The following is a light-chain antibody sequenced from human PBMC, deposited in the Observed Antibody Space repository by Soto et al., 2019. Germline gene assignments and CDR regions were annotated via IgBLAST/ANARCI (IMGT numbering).Light chain of an antibody. J-gene: IGKJ1*01. CDR2: DAS. CDR3: QQYNSYSPWT. Sequence: DIQMTQSPSTLSASVGDRVTITCRASQSISSWLAWYQQKPGDAPKLLIYDASSLESGVPSRCSGSGSGTEFTLTISSLQPDDFATYYCQQYNSYSPWTFGQGTKVEIK. CDR1: QSISSW. V-gene: IGKV1-5*01.